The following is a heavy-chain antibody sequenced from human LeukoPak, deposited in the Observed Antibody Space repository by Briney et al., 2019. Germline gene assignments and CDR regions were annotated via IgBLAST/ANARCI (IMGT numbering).Heavy chain of an antibody. CDR1: GGSFSGYY. CDR2: INHSGST. J-gene: IGHJ6*03. CDR3: ARDVGDYSNFYYYYYMDV. V-gene: IGHV4-34*01. D-gene: IGHD4-11*01. Sequence: PSETLSLTCAVYGGSFSGYYWSWIRQPPGKGLEWIGEINHSGSTNYNPSLKSRVTISVDTSKNQFSLKLSSVTAADTAVYYCARDVGDYSNFYYYYYMDVWGKGTTVTVSS.